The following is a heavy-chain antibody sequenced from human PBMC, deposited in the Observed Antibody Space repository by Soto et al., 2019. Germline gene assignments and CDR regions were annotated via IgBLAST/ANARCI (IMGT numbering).Heavy chain of an antibody. CDR1: GYTFTSYG. D-gene: IGHD6-19*01. V-gene: IGHV1-18*01. CDR3: ARVDSSGWYDYYYYYGLDG. J-gene: IGHJ6*02. CDR2: ISAYNGNT. Sequence: ASVKVSCKASGYTFTSYGISWVRQAPGQGLEWMGWISAYNGNTNYAQKLQGRVTMTTDTSTSTAYMELRSLRSDDTAVYYCARVDSSGWYDYYYYYGLDGWGQGTTVTVSS.